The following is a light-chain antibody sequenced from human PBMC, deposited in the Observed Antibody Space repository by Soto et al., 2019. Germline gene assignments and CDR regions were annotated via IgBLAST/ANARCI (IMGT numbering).Light chain of an antibody. V-gene: IGLV2-23*03. J-gene: IGLJ2*01. CDR3: CSYAGTITVVHVV. CDR2: EGS. Sequence: QSALTQPASVSGSPGQSITISCTGTSSDVGSYNLVSWYQQHPGKAPKLMIFEGSKRPSGVSNRFSGSKSGNTASLTISGLQAEDEADYYCCSYAGTITVVHVVFGGGTKLTVL. CDR1: SSDVGSYNL.